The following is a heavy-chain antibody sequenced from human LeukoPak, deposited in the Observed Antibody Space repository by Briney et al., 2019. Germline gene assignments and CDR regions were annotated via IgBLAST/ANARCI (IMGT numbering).Heavy chain of an antibody. V-gene: IGHV3-21*01. J-gene: IGHJ5*02. CDR2: ISSSSSYI. CDR3: ATDAGHWFDP. Sequence: PGGSLRLSCAASGFTFSSYSMNWVRQAPGKGLEWVSSISSSSSYIYYADSVKGRFTISRDNSKNTLFLQMNSLRAEDTAVYYCATDAGHWFDPWGQGTLVTVSS. CDR1: GFTFSSYS.